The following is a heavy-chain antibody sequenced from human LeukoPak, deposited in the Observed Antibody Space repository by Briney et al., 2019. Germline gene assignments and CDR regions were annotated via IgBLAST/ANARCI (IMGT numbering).Heavy chain of an antibody. CDR3: AKADYISGWYYFDD. D-gene: IGHD6-13*01. CDR2: ISWNSGSI. V-gene: IGHV3-9*01. J-gene: IGHJ4*02. CDR1: GLTFGDYA. Sequence: GGSLRLSCAASGLTFGDYAMHWVRQAPGKGLEWVSGISWNSGSIGYADSVKGRFTISRDNAKNSLYLQMNSLRFEDTALYYCAKADYISGWYYFDDWGQGTLVTVSS.